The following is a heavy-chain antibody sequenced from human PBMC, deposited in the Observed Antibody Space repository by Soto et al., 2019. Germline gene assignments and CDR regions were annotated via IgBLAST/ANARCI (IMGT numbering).Heavy chain of an antibody. V-gene: IGHV1-46*01. J-gene: IGHJ6*02. Sequence: ASVKVSCKASGYTFTFYHIHWVRQAPGQGLEWMGIINPAGPTTTYAQKFQGSVTMSRDTSTNTVYMELSSLRSEDTGVYYCARGQASPFAMDVWGQGTAVTVSS. CDR3: ARGQASPFAMDV. CDR1: GYTFTFYH. CDR2: INPAGPTT.